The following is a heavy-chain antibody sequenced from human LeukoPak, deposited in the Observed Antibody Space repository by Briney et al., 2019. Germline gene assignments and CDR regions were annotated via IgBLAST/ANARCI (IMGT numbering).Heavy chain of an antibody. V-gene: IGHV3-15*01. CDR2: IKNKADGGTT. CDR3: SMRGYIYANSFDY. CDR1: EFTFPNAW. Sequence: PGGSLRLSCAASEFTFPNAWMTWVRQAPGKGLEWVGRIKNKADGGTTDYAAPVKGRFIISRDDSKSTLYLQMNSLKSEDTAIYYCSMRGYIYANSFDYWGQGTLVTVSS. D-gene: IGHD5-18*01. J-gene: IGHJ4*02.